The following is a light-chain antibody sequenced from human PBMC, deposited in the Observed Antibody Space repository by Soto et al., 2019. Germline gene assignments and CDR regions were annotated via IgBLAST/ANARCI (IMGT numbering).Light chain of an antibody. CDR2: EDS. CDR3: QSYDSSNAWV. V-gene: IGLV6-57*01. Sequence: KFMLTQPHSVSESPGKTVTISCTRSSGSIVSNYVQWYQQRPGSSPTTVIYEDSQRPSGVPDRFSGSIDSSSNSASLTISGLKTEDEADYYCQSYDSSNAWVFGGGTKVTVL. J-gene: IGLJ3*02. CDR1: SGSIVSNY.